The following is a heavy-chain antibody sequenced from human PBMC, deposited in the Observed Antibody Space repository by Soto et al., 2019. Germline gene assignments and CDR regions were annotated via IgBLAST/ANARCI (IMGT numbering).Heavy chain of an antibody. V-gene: IGHV1-2*06. CDR1: GYTFIGDY. CDR2: INPRSGDT. J-gene: IGHJ5*02. CDR3: CRDGVGVTPLGWFDP. Sequence: ASVKVSCKASGYTFIGDYIHWVRQAPGQGLELMGRINPRSGDTTYAQKFQGRLTITRDTSISTAYTELSILRSDDAAAYYCCRDGVGVTPLGWFDPWGE. D-gene: IGHD1-26*01.